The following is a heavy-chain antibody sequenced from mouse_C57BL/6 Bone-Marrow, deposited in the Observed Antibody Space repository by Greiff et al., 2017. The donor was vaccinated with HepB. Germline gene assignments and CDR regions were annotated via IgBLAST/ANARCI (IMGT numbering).Heavy chain of an antibody. CDR2: INPNNGGT. D-gene: IGHD1-1*01. Sequence: EVKLQQSGPELVKPGASVKIPCKASGYTFTDYNMDWVKQSHGKSLEWIGDINPNNGGTIYNQKFKGKATLTVDKSSSTAYMELRSLTSEDTAVYYCARRGLYYGSSVYFDYWGQGTTLTVSS. V-gene: IGHV1-18*01. CDR3: ARRGLYYGSSVYFDY. J-gene: IGHJ2*01. CDR1: GYTFTDYN.